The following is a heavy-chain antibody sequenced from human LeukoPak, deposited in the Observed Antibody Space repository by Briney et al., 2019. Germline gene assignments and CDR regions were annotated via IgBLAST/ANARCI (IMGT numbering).Heavy chain of an antibody. Sequence: KTSETLSLTGTVSGGSISSYYWSWIRQPPGKGLEWIGYIYYSGSTNYNPSLKSRVTISVDTSKNQFSLKLSSVTAADTAVYYCARSEYSSSAFDYWGQGTLVTVSS. D-gene: IGHD6-6*01. CDR3: ARSEYSSSAFDY. V-gene: IGHV4-59*01. CDR2: IYYSGST. J-gene: IGHJ4*02. CDR1: GGSISSYY.